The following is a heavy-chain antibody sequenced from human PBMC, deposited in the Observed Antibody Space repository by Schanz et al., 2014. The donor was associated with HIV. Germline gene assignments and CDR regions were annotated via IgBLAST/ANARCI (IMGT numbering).Heavy chain of an antibody. J-gene: IGHJ3*02. D-gene: IGHD3-16*01. V-gene: IGHV3-23*01. Sequence: EEHLLESGGDLLQPGGSLRLSCVASGFPFSNFAMSWVRQDPGRGLEWVSAISTGGERTFYADSVKGRFTISRDNSKKMLFLQMNRLRAEDTAVYYCAIRTPMISFGAFDIWGRGTMVTVSS. CDR2: ISTGGERT. CDR3: AIRTPMISFGAFDI. CDR1: GFPFSNFA.